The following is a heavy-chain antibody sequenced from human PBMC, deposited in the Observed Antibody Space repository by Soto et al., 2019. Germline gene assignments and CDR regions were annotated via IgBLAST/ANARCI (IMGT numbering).Heavy chain of an antibody. CDR3: ARGRRYGDYVGVYFDY. CDR2: IYYSGST. Sequence: SETLSLTCTVSGGSISSGGYYWSWIRQHPGKGLEWIGYIYYSGSTYYNPSLKSRVTISVDTSKNQFSLKLSSVTAADTAVYYCARGRRYGDYVGVYFDYWGQGTLVTVSS. CDR1: GGSISSGGYY. D-gene: IGHD4-17*01. V-gene: IGHV4-31*03. J-gene: IGHJ4*02.